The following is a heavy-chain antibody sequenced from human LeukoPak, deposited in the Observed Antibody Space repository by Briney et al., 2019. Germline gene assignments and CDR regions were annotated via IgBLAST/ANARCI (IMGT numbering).Heavy chain of an antibody. CDR3: ARDRIYHYFDY. D-gene: IGHD5/OR15-5a*01. Sequence: GGSLRLSRAASGFTFSSYGMHWVRQAPGKGLEWVAVIWYDGSNKYYADSVKGRFTISRDNSKNTLYLQMSSLRAEDTAVYYCARDRIYHYFDYWGQGTLVTVSS. J-gene: IGHJ4*02. CDR2: IWYDGSNK. V-gene: IGHV3-33*01. CDR1: GFTFSSYG.